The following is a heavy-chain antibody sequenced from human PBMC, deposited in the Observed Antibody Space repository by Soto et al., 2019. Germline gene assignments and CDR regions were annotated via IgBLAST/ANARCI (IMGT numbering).Heavy chain of an antibody. CDR2: INPNNGDT. J-gene: IGHJ4*02. Sequence: GASVKGSCKTSGYFFTSHYIHWVRLAPGRGLEWMGRINPNNGDTNSPQKFQGRVTMTSDTSINTAYLQWSSVKASDTAIYYCARHPKYYNDGHYFDYWGQGSLVTVSS. CDR3: ARHPKYYNDGHYFDY. V-gene: IGHV1-2*06. D-gene: IGHD3-10*01. CDR1: GYFFTSHY.